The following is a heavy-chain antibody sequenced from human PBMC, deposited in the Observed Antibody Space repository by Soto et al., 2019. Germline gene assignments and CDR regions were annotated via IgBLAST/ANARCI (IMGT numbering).Heavy chain of an antibody. V-gene: IGHV3-30*18. CDR3: EKERYSSRSPDFDY. J-gene: IGHJ4*02. CDR1: GFTFITYG. CDR2: ISYDGTNK. Sequence: QVQLVESGGGVVQPGRSLRLSCAASGFTFITYGIHWVRQAPGKGLDWVAVISYDGTNKYYADSVKGRFTISRDNSKNTLYLQMNRLRAEDTAVYYCEKERYSSRSPDFDYWGQGTRVTVSS. D-gene: IGHD6-13*01.